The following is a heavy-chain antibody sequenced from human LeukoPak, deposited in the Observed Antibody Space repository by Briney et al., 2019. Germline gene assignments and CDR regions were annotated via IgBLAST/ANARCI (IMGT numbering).Heavy chain of an antibody. Sequence: PSETLSFTCTVSGGSISCSSYYWGWIRQPPGKGLECVGSIYYSGNTYYNPSLNSRVTISVDTSKNQFSLKLSSVTAADTAVYYCARNQQQQGYYFDYWGQGTLVTVSS. CDR2: IYYSGNT. J-gene: IGHJ4*02. D-gene: IGHD6-13*01. CDR1: GGSISCSSYY. CDR3: ARNQQQQGYYFDY. V-gene: IGHV4-39*01.